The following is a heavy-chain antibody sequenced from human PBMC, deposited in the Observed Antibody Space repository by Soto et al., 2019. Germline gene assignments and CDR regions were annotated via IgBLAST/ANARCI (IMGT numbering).Heavy chain of an antibody. CDR2: IYSGGST. CDR3: AREGGGYCSGGSCYSGVSY. CDR1: GFTVSSNY. J-gene: IGHJ4*02. Sequence: EVQLVESGGGLIQPGGSLRLSCAASGFTVSSNYMSWVRQAPGKGLEWVSVIYSGGSTYYADSVKGRFTISRDNSKNPLYLQMNSLRAEDTAVYYCAREGGGYCSGGSCYSGVSYWGQGTLVTVSS. V-gene: IGHV3-53*01. D-gene: IGHD2-15*01.